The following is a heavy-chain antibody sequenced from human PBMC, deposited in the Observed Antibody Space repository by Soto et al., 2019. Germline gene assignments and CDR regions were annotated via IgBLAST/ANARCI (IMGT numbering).Heavy chain of an antibody. CDR3: ARVMQRIAVAGTGYFDY. J-gene: IGHJ4*02. CDR2: IIPIFGTA. Sequence: SVKVSCKASGGTFSSYAISWVRQAPGQGLEWMGGIIPIFGTANYAQKFQGRVTITADGSTSTAYMELSSLRSEDTAVYYCARVMQRIAVAGTGYFDYWGQGTLVTVSS. V-gene: IGHV1-69*13. CDR1: GGTFSSYA. D-gene: IGHD6-19*01.